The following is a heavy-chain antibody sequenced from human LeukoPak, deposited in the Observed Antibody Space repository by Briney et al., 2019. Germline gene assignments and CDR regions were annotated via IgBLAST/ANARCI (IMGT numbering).Heavy chain of an antibody. CDR2: INPSGGST. J-gene: IGHJ6*04. V-gene: IGHV1-46*01. CDR1: GYTFTSYY. CDR3: ARSPHYYGMDV. Sequence: ASVKVSCKSSGYTFTSYYRHWVRQAPGQGLEWMGIINPSGGSTSYAQRFQGRVTMTRDTSTSTVYMELSSLRSEETAVYYCARSPHYYGMDVWGKGTTVTVSS.